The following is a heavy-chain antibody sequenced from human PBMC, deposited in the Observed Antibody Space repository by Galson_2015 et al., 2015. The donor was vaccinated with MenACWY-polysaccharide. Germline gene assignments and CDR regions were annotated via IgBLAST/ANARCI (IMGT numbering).Heavy chain of an antibody. D-gene: IGHD3-10*01. J-gene: IGHJ6*02. CDR1: GFTFDDYA. Sequence: SLRLSCAASGFTFDDYAMHWVRQAPGKGLEWVSGISWNSGSIGYADSVKGRFTISRDNAKNSLYLQMNSLRAEDTALYYCAKDIARLGAARDGMDVWGQGTTVTVSS. CDR2: ISWNSGSI. CDR3: AKDIARLGAARDGMDV. V-gene: IGHV3-9*01.